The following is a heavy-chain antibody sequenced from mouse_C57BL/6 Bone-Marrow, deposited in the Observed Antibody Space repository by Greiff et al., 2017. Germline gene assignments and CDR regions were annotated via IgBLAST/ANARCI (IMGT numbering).Heavy chain of an antibody. CDR2: IDPSDSYT. CDR1: GYTFTSYW. V-gene: IGHV1-50*01. CDR3: ASNWDWFAY. D-gene: IGHD4-1*02. Sequence: QVQLQQPGAELVKPGASVKLSCKASGYTFTSYWMQWVKQRPGQGLEWIGEIDPSDSYTNYNQKFKGKATLTVDTSSSTAYMQLSSLTSEDSAVYYCASNWDWFAYWGQATLVTVSA. J-gene: IGHJ3*01.